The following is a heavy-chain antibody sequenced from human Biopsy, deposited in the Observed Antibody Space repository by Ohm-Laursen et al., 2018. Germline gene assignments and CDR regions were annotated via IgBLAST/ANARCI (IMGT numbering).Heavy chain of an antibody. J-gene: IGHJ3*01. D-gene: IGHD3-22*01. CDR3: ASVVLGPTNDAFDL. Sequence: GILSLTWNVSGGDINNYYWSWIRQPAGKGLEWIGRIYPGGSTNYNPSLKSRVTMSVDTSKKQLSLRLRSVTAADTAMYYCASVVLGPTNDAFDLWGQGTMVVVSS. CDR1: GGDINNYY. V-gene: IGHV4-4*07. CDR2: IYPGGST.